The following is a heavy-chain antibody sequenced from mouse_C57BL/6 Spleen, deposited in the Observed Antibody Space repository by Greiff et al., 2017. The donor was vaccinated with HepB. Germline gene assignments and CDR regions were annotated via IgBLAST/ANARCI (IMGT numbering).Heavy chain of an antibody. V-gene: IGHV5-4*01. CDR1: GFTFSSYA. CDR2: ISDGGSYT. J-gene: IGHJ3*01. CDR3: AREDYSKGAWFAY. Sequence: EVQGVESGGGLVKPGGSLKLSCAASGFTFSSYAMSWVRQTPEKRLEWVATISDGGSYTYYPDNVKGRFTISRDNAKNNLYLQMSHLKSEDTAMYYCAREDYSKGAWFAYWGQVTLVTVSA. D-gene: IGHD2-5*01.